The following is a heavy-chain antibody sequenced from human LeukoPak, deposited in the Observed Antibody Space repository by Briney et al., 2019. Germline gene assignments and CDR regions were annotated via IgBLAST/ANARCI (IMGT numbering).Heavy chain of an antibody. CDR2: LSWNGYST. J-gene: IGHJ4*02. Sequence: GGSLRLSCAASGFTFSHYTMHWVRQVAGKGLEWVSLLSWNGYSTSYGDSVKGRFTISRDNNKDSLYLEMNSVRTEDTGLYFCARDPSGSLDYWGQGTLDTVSS. CDR1: GFTFSHYT. D-gene: IGHD1-26*01. V-gene: IGHV3-43*01. CDR3: ARDPSGSLDY.